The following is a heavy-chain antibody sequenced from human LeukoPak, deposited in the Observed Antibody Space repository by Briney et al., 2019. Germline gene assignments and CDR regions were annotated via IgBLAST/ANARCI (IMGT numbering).Heavy chain of an antibody. V-gene: IGHV3-53*01. D-gene: IGHD2-21*01. Sequence: GGSLRLSCAASGFTVRSNYMSRVRQAPGKGLEWVSVIYSGGSTYYADSVKGRFTISRDDSKNTLYLQMNSLRAEDTAVYYCARGELLGAFDIWGQGTMVTVSS. CDR2: IYSGGST. J-gene: IGHJ3*02. CDR1: GFTVRSNY. CDR3: ARGELLGAFDI.